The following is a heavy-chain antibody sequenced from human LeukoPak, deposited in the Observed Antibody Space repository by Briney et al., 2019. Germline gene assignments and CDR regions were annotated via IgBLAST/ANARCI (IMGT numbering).Heavy chain of an antibody. CDR1: GYTFTNYY. CDR3: ARGPHDGSGWYEF. J-gene: IGHJ5*01. Sequence: ASVKVSCKASGYTFTNYYMHWVRQAPGQGLEWMGIINPTGGSSSYAQKFQGRVTMTRDTSTSTVYTELSSLRSEDTAVYYCARGPHDGSGWYEFWGQGTLVTVSS. CDR2: INPTGGSS. V-gene: IGHV1-46*01. D-gene: IGHD3-22*01.